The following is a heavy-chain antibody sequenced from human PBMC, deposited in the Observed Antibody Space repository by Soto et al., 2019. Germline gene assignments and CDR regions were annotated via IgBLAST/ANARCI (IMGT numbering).Heavy chain of an antibody. J-gene: IGHJ4*02. V-gene: IGHV3-33*08. CDR2: IWNDGSNK. CDR3: ARVRDHYGSGSRGFFDY. CDR1: GFNFSSYG. D-gene: IGHD3-10*01. Sequence: QVQLVEAGGGVVQPGRSLRISCAASGFNFSSYGMHWVRQAPDKGLEWVTVIWNDGSNKYYADSVKGRFTVSRDNSKNTLYLQMDSLRAEDTALYYCARVRDHYGSGSRGFFDYWGQGTRVSVSS.